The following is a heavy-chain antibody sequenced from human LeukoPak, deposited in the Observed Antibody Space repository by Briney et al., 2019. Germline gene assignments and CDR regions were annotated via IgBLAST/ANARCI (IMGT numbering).Heavy chain of an antibody. D-gene: IGHD6-19*01. CDR1: GFTFSSYG. Sequence: GGSLRLSCAASGFTFSSYGMHWGRQAPGKGLEWVAVISYDRSNKYYADSVKGRFTISRDNSKNTLYLQMNSLRAEDTAVYYCAKDSVAGTHGDFDYWGQGTLVTVSS. V-gene: IGHV3-30*18. CDR3: AKDSVAGTHGDFDY. CDR2: ISYDRSNK. J-gene: IGHJ4*02.